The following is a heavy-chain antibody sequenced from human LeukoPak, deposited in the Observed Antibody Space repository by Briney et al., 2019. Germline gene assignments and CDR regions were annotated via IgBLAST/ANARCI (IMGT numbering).Heavy chain of an antibody. D-gene: IGHD4-11*01. V-gene: IGHV1-2*02. CDR2: INPNSGDT. CDR3: AKSAQYSSAWFTGCFDY. J-gene: IGHJ4*02. Sequence: ASVKVSCKASGYTFSDYYMHWVRQAPGQGLEWMGWINPNSGDTHYAQMFQGRVTMTGDTSINAAYMELRRVRSDDTAVYYCAKSAQYSSAWFTGCFDYWGQGSLVTVSS. CDR1: GYTFSDYY.